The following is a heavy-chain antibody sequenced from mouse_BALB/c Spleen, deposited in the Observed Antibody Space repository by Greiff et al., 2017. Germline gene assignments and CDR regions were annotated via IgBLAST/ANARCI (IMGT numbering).Heavy chain of an antibody. CDR3: ARDSYYRYEGSAMDY. Sequence: QVQLKESGPGLVAPSQSLSITCTVSGFSLTSYGVHWVRQPPGKGLEWLGVIWAGGSTNYNSALMSRLSISKDNSKSQVFLKMNSLQTDDTAMYYCARDSYYRYEGSAMDYWGQGTSVTVSS. CDR1: GFSLTSYG. J-gene: IGHJ4*01. CDR2: IWAGGST. V-gene: IGHV2-9*02. D-gene: IGHD2-14*01.